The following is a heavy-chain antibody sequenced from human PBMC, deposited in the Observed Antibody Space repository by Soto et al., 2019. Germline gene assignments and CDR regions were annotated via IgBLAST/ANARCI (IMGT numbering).Heavy chain of an antibody. D-gene: IGHD2-21*02. J-gene: IGHJ3*02. V-gene: IGHV1-46*03. CDR1: GYTFTSYY. CDR2: INPSGGST. Sequence: GASVKVSCKASGYTFTSYYMHWVRQAPGQGLEWMGIINPSGGSTSYAQKFQGRVTMTRDTSTSTVYMELSSLRSEDTAVYYCARDIRSIVVVTATQGDAFDIWGQGTMVTVSS. CDR3: ARDIRSIVVVTATQGDAFDI.